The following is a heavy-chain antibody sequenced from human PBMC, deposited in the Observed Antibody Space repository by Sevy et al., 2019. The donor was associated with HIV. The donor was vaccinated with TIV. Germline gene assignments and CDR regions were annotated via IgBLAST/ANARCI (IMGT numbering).Heavy chain of an antibody. CDR2: IYYSGST. V-gene: IGHV4-59*01. D-gene: IGHD5-12*01. CDR3: ARDAGYGYQPYLQH. CDR1: GGSISSYY. J-gene: IGHJ1*01. Sequence: SESLSLTCTVSGGSISSYYWSWIRQPPGKGLEWIGYIYYSGSTNYNPSLKSRVTISVDTSKNQFSLKLSSVTAADTAVYYCARDAGYGYQPYLQHWGHGTLVTVSS.